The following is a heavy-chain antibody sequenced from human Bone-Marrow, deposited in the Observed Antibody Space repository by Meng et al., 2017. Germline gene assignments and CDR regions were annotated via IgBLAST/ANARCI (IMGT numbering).Heavy chain of an antibody. CDR2: ISGSGGST. D-gene: IGHD5-18*01. CDR1: GFTFSSYA. CDR3: GDVDTAMVPFDY. V-gene: IGHV3-23*01. J-gene: IGHJ4*02. Sequence: GESLKIYCAASGFTFSSYAMSWVRQAPGKGLEWVSAISGSGGSTYYADSVKGRFTISRDNSKNTLYLQMNSLRAEDTAVYYCGDVDTAMVPFDYWGQGTLVTVSS.